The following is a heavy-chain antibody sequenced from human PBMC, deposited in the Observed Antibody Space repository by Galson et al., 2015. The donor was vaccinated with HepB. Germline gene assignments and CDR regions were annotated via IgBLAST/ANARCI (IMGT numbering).Heavy chain of an antibody. J-gene: IGHJ6*02. CDR3: ARDSRLELRLNNYFSYGMDV. V-gene: IGHV1-18*01. CDR1: GYSFSNYG. Sequence: SVKVSWKASGYSFSNYGLSWIRQAPGPGLEWLGWFSGYDGSTNYAQKFQGRVTMTADASTGTAYLELRNLRSDDTAVYYCARDSRLELRLNNYFSYGMDVWGQGSAVIVSS. D-gene: IGHD1-1*01. CDR2: FSGYDGST.